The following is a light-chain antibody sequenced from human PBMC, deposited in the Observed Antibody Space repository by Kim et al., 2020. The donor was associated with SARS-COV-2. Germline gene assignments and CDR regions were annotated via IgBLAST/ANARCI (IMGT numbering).Light chain of an antibody. V-gene: IGLV1-40*01. J-gene: IGLJ3*02. CDR1: SSNIGADYD. CDR3: QSYDNSLSAWV. Sequence: SVTIACTGSSSNIGADYDVHWYQHLPGTAPKLLIYGNNNRPSGVPDRFSGSKSGTSASLAITALQAEDEADYYCQSYDNSLSAWVFGGGTKVTVL. CDR2: GNN.